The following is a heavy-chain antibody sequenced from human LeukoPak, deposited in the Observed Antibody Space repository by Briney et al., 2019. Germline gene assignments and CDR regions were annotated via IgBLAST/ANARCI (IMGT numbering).Heavy chain of an antibody. D-gene: IGHD5-18*01. CDR3: AKELRYSYGYLGFYYYYYGMDV. J-gene: IGHJ6*02. Sequence: GGSLRLSCAASGFTFSSYGMHWVRQAPGKGLEWVAVISYDGSNKYYADSVKGRFTISRDNSKNTLYLQMNSLRAEDTAVYYCAKELRYSYGYLGFYYYYYGMDVWGQGTTVTVSS. V-gene: IGHV3-30*18. CDR1: GFTFSSYG. CDR2: ISYDGSNK.